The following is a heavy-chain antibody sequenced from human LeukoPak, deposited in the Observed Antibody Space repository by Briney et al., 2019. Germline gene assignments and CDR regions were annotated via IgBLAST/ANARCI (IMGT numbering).Heavy chain of an antibody. V-gene: IGHV1-69*05. CDR1: GGTFTSYA. D-gene: IGHD5-18*01. CDR2: IIPIFGTA. J-gene: IGHJ4*02. CDR3: AREWIQTEFDY. Sequence: SVKVSCKASGGTFTSYAISWVRQAPGQGLEWMGRIIPIFGTANYAQKFQGRVTITTDESTSTAYMELSSPRSEDTAVYYCAREWIQTEFDYWGQGTLVTVSS.